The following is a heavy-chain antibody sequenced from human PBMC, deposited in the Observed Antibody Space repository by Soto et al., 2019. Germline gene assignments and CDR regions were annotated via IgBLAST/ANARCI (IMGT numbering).Heavy chain of an antibody. CDR2: ISSSSSTI. Sequence: SCVASGFTFSSHNMNWFRQSPGKGLEWVSYISSSSSTIYYADFVKGRFTISRDNAKNSLYLQMNSLRDEDTAVYYCARDLPSIRGVSLHYYYYYGMDVWGQGTTVTVSS. V-gene: IGHV3-48*02. D-gene: IGHD3-10*01. CDR3: ARDLPSIRGVSLHYYYYYGMDV. CDR1: GFTFSSHN. J-gene: IGHJ6*02.